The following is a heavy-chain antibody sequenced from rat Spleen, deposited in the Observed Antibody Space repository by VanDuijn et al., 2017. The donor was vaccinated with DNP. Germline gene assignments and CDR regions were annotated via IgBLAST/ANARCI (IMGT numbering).Heavy chain of an antibody. Sequence: EVQLVESGGDLVQPGRSLKLLCAASGFTFSDYYMAWIRQAPTKGLEWVAYIRYDGGSTKYGDSVKGRFTISRDNAKNTLYRQMNSLRSEDMATYYCARWNSGHFDYWGQGVMVPVSA. J-gene: IGHJ2*01. CDR1: GFTFSDYY. D-gene: IGHD4-3*01. CDR2: IRYDGGST. CDR3: ARWNSGHFDY. V-gene: IGHV5-22*01.